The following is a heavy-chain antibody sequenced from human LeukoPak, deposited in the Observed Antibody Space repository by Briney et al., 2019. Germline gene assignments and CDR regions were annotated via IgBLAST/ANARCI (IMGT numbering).Heavy chain of an antibody. CDR1: GGSINTDHPY. J-gene: IGHJ4*02. Sequence: SETLPLTCTVSGGSINTDHPYWGWIRQSPGKGLQWIGSILYSGATYYNPSLESRVTISVDLSKTQLSLKLASVTAADTAVYCARHLSGKTDYWGQGILITVSS. D-gene: IGHD3-10*01. V-gene: IGHV4-39*01. CDR3: ARHLSGKTDY. CDR2: ILYSGAT.